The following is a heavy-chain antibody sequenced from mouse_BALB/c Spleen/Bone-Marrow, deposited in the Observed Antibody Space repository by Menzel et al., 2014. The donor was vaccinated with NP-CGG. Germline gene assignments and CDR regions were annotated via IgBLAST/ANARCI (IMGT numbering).Heavy chain of an antibody. D-gene: IGHD1-1*01. J-gene: IGHJ1*01. CDR2: IRNKANGYTT. V-gene: IGHV7-3*02. CDR3: ARDRNYDINWYFDV. Sequence: EVQGVESGGGLVQPGGSLGLSCATSGFTFTDYYMSWVRQPPGKALEWLGFIRNKANGYTTEYSASVKGRFTISRDNSQSILYLQMNILRTEDSATYYCARDRNYDINWYFDVWGAGTTVTVSS. CDR1: GFTFTDYY.